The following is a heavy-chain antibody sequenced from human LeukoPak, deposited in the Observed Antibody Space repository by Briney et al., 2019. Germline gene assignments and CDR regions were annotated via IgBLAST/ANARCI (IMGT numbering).Heavy chain of an antibody. V-gene: IGHV4-59*11. Sequence: SEALSLTCTVSGGSISSHYWSWIRQTPGEGLEWIGQINYSGSTYYNPSLKTRVTLSIDTSENQFSLKLSSVTAADTAVYYCARDIGAVGATPYFDYWGQGTLVTVSS. J-gene: IGHJ4*02. CDR2: INYSGST. D-gene: IGHD1-26*01. CDR1: GGSISSHY. CDR3: ARDIGAVGATPYFDY.